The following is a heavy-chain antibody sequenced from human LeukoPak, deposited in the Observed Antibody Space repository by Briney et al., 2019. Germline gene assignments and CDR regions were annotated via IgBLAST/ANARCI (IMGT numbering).Heavy chain of an antibody. J-gene: IGHJ4*02. V-gene: IGHV1-8*03. CDR1: GYTFTSYD. D-gene: IGHD1-26*01. CDR2: MNPNSGNT. Sequence: ASVKVSCKVSGYTFTSYDINWVRQATGQGLEWMGWMNPNSGNTGYAQKFQGRVTITRNTSISTAYMELSSLRSEDTAVYYCARATVGATTAYFDYWGQGTLVTVSS. CDR3: ARATVGATTAYFDY.